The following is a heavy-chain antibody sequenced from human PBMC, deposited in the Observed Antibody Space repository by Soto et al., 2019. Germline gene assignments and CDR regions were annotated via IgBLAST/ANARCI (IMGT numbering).Heavy chain of an antibody. CDR2: ISHSGTS. V-gene: IGHV4-4*02. CDR3: ARVGLTITRGAFDA. Sequence: QVQLQESGPGLVKPSGTLSLTCAVSGGSISSSHWWTWVRQSPGKGLEYIGEISHSGTSNSNPSLKSRVTLSVDKSKNHFSLTLTSVTAADTAVYYCARVGLTITRGAFDAWGQGTLVIVSS. D-gene: IGHD3-9*01. J-gene: IGHJ3*01. CDR1: GGSISSSHW.